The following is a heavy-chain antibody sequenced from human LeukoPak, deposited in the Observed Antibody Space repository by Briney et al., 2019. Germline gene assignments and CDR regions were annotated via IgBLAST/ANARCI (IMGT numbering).Heavy chain of an antibody. CDR2: ISGSGGGT. V-gene: IGHV3-23*01. CDR3: AKASRAVAANYYYGVDV. D-gene: IGHD6-19*01. Sequence: GGSLRLSCAASGFTFSNYWMHWVRQAPGKGLEWVSGISGSGGGTFYADSVKGRFTISRDNSKNTLYLQMNSLRAEDTAVYYCAKASRAVAANYYYGVDVWGQGTTVTVSS. J-gene: IGHJ6*02. CDR1: GFTFSNYW.